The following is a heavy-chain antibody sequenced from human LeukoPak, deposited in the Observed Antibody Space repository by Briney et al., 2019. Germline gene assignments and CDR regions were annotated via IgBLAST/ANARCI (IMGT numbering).Heavy chain of an antibody. CDR1: GGSFSGYY. D-gene: IGHD6-13*01. J-gene: IGHJ6*03. CDR3: ARGPYSSSWYYYYYPMDV. Sequence: SETLSLTCAVYGGSFSGYYWSGIRQPPGKGLEGIGEINDSGSTNYNPSLKSRVTMPVDTSKNQISLKLTSVTAAGTAVYYCARGPYSSSWYYYYYPMDVWGKGTTVTVSS. CDR2: INDSGST. V-gene: IGHV4-34*01.